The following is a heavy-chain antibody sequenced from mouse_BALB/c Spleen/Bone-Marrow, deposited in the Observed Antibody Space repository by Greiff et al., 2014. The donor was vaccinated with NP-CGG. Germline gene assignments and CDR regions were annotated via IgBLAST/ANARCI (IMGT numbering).Heavy chain of an antibody. D-gene: IGHD4-1*01. CDR3: ARSRTGTYFDY. CDR1: GYTFTSYW. Sequence: QVQLQQSGAELAKPGASVKMSCKASGYTFTSYWMHWVKRRPGQGLEWIGYINPSTGYTEYDQKFKDKATLTADKSSSTAYMQLSGLTSEDSAVYYCARSRTGTYFDYWGQGTTLTVSS. CDR2: INPSTGYT. J-gene: IGHJ2*01. V-gene: IGHV1-7*01.